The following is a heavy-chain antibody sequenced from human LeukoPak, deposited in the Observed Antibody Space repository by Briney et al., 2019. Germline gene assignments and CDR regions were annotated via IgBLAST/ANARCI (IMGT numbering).Heavy chain of an antibody. Sequence: KSSETLSLTCTVSGGSISSYYWSWIRQPPGKGLEWIGYIYYSGSTNYNPSLKSRVTISVDTSKNQFSLKLSSVTAADTAVYYCARGSYCSSISCYSNDAFDIWGQGTVVTVSS. CDR3: ARGSYCSSISCYSNDAFDI. CDR2: IYYSGST. V-gene: IGHV4-59*01. CDR1: GGSISSYY. J-gene: IGHJ3*02. D-gene: IGHD2-2*01.